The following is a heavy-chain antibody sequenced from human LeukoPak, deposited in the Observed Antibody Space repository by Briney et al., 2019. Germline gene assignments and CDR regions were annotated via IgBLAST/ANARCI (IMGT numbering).Heavy chain of an antibody. CDR3: ARVLAVAGTLNWFDP. V-gene: IGHV1-18*01. CDR1: GYTFTSYG. CDR2: ISAYNGNT. Sequence: GASVKVSCKASGYTFTSYGISWVRQAPGQGLEWMGWISAYNGNTNYAQKLQGRVTVTTDTSTSTAYMELRSLRSDDTAVYYCARVLAVAGTLNWFDPWGQGTLVTVSS. D-gene: IGHD6-19*01. J-gene: IGHJ5*02.